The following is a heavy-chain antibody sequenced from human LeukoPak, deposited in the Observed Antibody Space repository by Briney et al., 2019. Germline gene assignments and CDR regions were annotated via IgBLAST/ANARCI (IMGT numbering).Heavy chain of an antibody. Sequence: GASVKVSCKASGYTFTSYGISWVRQAPGQGLEWMGWISAYNGNTNYAQKLQGRVTMTTDTSTSTAYMELRSLRSDNTAVYYCAREPGGSHPSIAVADYWGQGTLVTVSS. D-gene: IGHD6-19*01. V-gene: IGHV1-18*01. J-gene: IGHJ4*02. CDR1: GYTFTSYG. CDR2: ISAYNGNT. CDR3: AREPGGSHPSIAVADY.